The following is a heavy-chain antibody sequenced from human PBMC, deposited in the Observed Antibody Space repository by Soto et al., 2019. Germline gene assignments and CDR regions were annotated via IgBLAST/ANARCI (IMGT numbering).Heavy chain of an antibody. CDR1: GFTFSSYW. CDR2: IKQDGSEK. J-gene: IGHJ6*03. D-gene: IGHD3-3*01. CDR3: ARAMNFRSGYYPLYYYYYYYLDV. V-gene: IGHV3-7*01. Sequence: GGSLRLSCAASGFTFSSYWMSWVRQAPGKGLEWVANIKQDGSEKYYVDSVKGRFTISRDNAKNSLYLQMNSLRAEDTAVYYCARAMNFRSGYYPLYYYYYYYLDVWGKGTTVTVSS.